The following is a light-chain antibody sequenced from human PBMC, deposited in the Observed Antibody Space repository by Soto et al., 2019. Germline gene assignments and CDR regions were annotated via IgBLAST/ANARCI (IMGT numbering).Light chain of an antibody. Sequence: DIQMTQSPSSLSASVGDRVTITCRASQSIISYLNWFQQKPGKAPNLLIYTTSNLQSGVPSMFSCSGYGTDFTLTISSLQPEDFATYYCQQSYTTSYTFGQGTKLEIE. CDR2: TTS. V-gene: IGKV1-39*01. CDR3: QQSYTTSYT. CDR1: QSIISY. J-gene: IGKJ2*01.